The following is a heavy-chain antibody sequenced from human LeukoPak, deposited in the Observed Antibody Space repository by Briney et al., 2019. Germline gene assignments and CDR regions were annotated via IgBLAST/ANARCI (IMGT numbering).Heavy chain of an antibody. CDR2: SYYSGST. CDR3: ARHHEVRYCSSTSCYPYFDY. V-gene: IGHV4-39*01. Sequence: SETLSLTCTVSGGSISSSSYYWGWIRQPPGKGLEWIGSSYYSGSTYYNPSLKSRVTISVDTSKNQFSLKLSSVTAADTVVYYCARHHEVRYCSSTSCYPYFDYWGQGTLVTVSS. D-gene: IGHD2-2*01. J-gene: IGHJ4*02. CDR1: GGSISSSSYY.